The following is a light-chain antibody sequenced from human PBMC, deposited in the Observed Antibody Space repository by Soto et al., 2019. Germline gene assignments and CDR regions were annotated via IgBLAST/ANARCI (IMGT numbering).Light chain of an antibody. Sequence: DIQMTQSPSTLPASVGDTVTVTCRASQSVSGWLAWYQQKPGEAPKLLIYGASALPRGVPSRFSGSGSGTKFTLTIASLQPDDFATYYCQQYETFSGTFGPGTKVDIK. CDR2: GAS. CDR3: QQYETFSGT. CDR1: QSVSGW. J-gene: IGKJ1*01. V-gene: IGKV1-5*01.